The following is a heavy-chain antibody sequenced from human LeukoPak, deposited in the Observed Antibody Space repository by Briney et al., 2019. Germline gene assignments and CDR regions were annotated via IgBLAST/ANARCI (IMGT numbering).Heavy chain of an antibody. D-gene: IGHD3-22*01. CDR2: ISGSGGST. Sequence: GGSLRLSCAASGFTFSSYAMSWVRQAPGKGLEWVSAISGSGGSTYYADSVKGRFTISRDNSKNTLYLQMNSLRAEDTAVYYCAKGGRYYYDSSGYYGDYYYYYMDVWGKGTTVTISS. V-gene: IGHV3-23*01. CDR3: AKGGRYYYDSSGYYGDYYYYYMDV. CDR1: GFTFSSYA. J-gene: IGHJ6*03.